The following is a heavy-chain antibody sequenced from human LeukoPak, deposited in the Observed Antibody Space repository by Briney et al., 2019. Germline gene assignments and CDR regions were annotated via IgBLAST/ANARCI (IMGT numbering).Heavy chain of an antibody. J-gene: IGHJ4*02. V-gene: IGHV3-23*01. CDR3: AKERGGYSYGPHYYFDY. D-gene: IGHD5-18*01. Sequence: PGGSLRLSCTASGFTFSTYAMSWVRQAPGKGLEWVSTISGPGTSTYYADFVKGRLTISRDNSKNTLYLQMNSLRAEDTALYYCAKERGGYSYGPHYYFDYWGQGTLVTVSS. CDR2: ISGPGTST. CDR1: GFTFSTYA.